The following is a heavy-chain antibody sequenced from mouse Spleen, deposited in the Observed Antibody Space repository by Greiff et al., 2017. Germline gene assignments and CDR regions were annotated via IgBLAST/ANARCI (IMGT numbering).Heavy chain of an antibody. CDR1: GFTFSSYA. V-gene: IGHV5-9-3*01. CDR2: ISSGGGNT. D-gene: IGHD2-4*01. J-gene: IGHJ2*01. CDR3: ARRVMIKDYFDY. Sequence: EVQRVESGGGLVKLGGSLKLSCAASGFTFSSYAMSWVRQTPEKRLEWVATISSGGGNTYYPDSVKGRFTISRDNAKNTLYLQMSSLKSEDTAMYYCARRVMIKDYFDYWGQGTTLTVSS.